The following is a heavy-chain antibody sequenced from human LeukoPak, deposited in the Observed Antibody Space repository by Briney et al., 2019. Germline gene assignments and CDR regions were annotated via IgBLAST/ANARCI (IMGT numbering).Heavy chain of an antibody. Sequence: GGSLRLSRAASGFTFSSYWMSWVRQAPGKGLEWVANIKQDGSEKYYVDSVKGRFTIPRDNAKNSLYLQMNSLRAEDTAVYYCARDLRGDYPWNYYYGMDVWGQGTTVTVSS. CDR1: GFTFSSYW. CDR2: IKQDGSEK. D-gene: IGHD4-17*01. J-gene: IGHJ6*02. V-gene: IGHV3-7*01. CDR3: ARDLRGDYPWNYYYGMDV.